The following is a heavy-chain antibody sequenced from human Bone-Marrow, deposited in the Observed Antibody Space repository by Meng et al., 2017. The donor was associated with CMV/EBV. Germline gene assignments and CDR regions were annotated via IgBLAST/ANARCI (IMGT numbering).Heavy chain of an antibody. CDR2: INPNSGGT. D-gene: IGHD5-12*01. CDR1: GYTFTGYY. CDR3: ARGYSGYDLHPDYRYYYYYGMDV. Sequence: ASVKVSCKASGYTFTGYYRHWVRQAPGQGLEWMGWINPNSGGTNYAQKFQGRVTMTRDTSISTAYMELSRLRSDDTAVYYCARGYSGYDLHPDYRYYYYYGMDVWGQGTTVTVSS. V-gene: IGHV1-2*02. J-gene: IGHJ6*02.